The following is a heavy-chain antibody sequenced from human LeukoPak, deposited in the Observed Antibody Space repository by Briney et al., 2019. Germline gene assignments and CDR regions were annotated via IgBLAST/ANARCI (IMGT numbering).Heavy chain of an antibody. CDR2: IYHSGST. D-gene: IGHD3-10*01. Sequence: PSETLSLTCTVSGGSISGYYWGWIRQPPGKGLEWIGSIYHSGSTYYNPSLKSRVTISVDTSKNQFSLKLSSVTAADTAVYYCAREGPTMVTNWFDPWGQGTLVTVSS. J-gene: IGHJ5*02. V-gene: IGHV4-38-2*02. CDR1: GGSISGYY. CDR3: AREGPTMVTNWFDP.